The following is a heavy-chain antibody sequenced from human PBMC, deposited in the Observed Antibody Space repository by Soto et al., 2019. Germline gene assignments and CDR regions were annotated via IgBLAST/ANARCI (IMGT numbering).Heavy chain of an antibody. V-gene: IGHV1-8*01. CDR3: ARFRLGDYYYGMDV. J-gene: IGHJ6*02. D-gene: IGHD2-21*01. Sequence: ASVKVSCKASGYTFTSYDINWVRQATGQGLEWMGWMNPNSGNTGYAQKFQGRVTMTRNTSISTAYMELSSLSSEDTAVYYCARFRLGDYYYGMDVWGQGTTVTVS. CDR2: MNPNSGNT. CDR1: GYTFTSYD.